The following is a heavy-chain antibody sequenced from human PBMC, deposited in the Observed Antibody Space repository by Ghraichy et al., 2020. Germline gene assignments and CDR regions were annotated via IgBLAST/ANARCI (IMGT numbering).Heavy chain of an antibody. CDR2: ISGSGGST. Sequence: GGSLRLSCAASGFTFSSYAMSWVRQAPGKGLEWVSAISGSGGSTYYADSVKGRFTISRDNSKNTLYLQMNSLRAEDTAVYYCARAKDIVVVVAARPRYGMDVWCQGTTVTVSS. V-gene: IGHV3-23*01. D-gene: IGHD2-15*01. CDR3: ARAKDIVVVVAARPRYGMDV. J-gene: IGHJ6*02. CDR1: GFTFSSYA.